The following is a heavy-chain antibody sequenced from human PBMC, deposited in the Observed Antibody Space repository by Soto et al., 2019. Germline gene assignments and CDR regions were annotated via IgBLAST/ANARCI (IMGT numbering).Heavy chain of an antibody. Sequence: ASVKVSCKASGYTFTSYGISWVRQAPGQGLEWMGWISAYNGNTNYAQKLQGRVTMTTDTSTSTVYMELSSLRSEDTAVYYCTSGQNFYDIDVWGQGDLVTVSS. CDR1: GYTFTSYG. V-gene: IGHV1-18*01. CDR2: ISAYNGNT. CDR3: TSGQNFYDIDV. J-gene: IGHJ4*02. D-gene: IGHD3-22*01.